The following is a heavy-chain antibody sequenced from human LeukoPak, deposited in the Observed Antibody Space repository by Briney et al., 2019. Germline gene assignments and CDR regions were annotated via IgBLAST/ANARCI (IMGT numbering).Heavy chain of an antibody. D-gene: IGHD6-19*01. CDR1: GFTFSSYA. CDR2: ISYDGSNK. Sequence: PGRSLRLSCAASGFTFSSYAMHWVRQAPGKGLEWVAVISYDGSNKYYADSVKGRFTISRDNSKNTLYLQMNSLRAEDTAVYYCAREAGEAGSPSGYYFDYWGQGTLVTVSS. CDR3: AREAGEAGSPSGYYFDY. V-gene: IGHV3-30*01. J-gene: IGHJ4*02.